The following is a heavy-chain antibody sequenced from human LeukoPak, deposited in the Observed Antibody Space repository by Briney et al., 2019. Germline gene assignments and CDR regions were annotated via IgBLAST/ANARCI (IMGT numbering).Heavy chain of an antibody. V-gene: IGHV1-46*01. J-gene: IGHJ4*02. Sequence: ASVKVSCRASGYTFTSYYIHWVRQAPGQGLEWMGIIRPSGGRASYPQNFQGRVTMTMDMSASTVHMELSSLTSEDTAMYYCAREPPESFRFDYWGQGAPVTVSS. CDR3: AREPPESFRFDY. D-gene: IGHD3-16*02. CDR2: IRPSGGRA. CDR1: GYTFTSYY.